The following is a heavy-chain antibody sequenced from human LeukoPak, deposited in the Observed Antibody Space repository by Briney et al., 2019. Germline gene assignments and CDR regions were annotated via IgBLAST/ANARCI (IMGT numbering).Heavy chain of an antibody. CDR2: IWYDGSNK. Sequence: GGSLRLSCAASGFTFSSYGMHWVRQAPGKGLEWVAVIWYDGSNKYYADSVKGRFTISRDNSKNTLYLQMNSLRAEDTAVYYCARASSGYSYGYFDYWGQGTLVTVSS. D-gene: IGHD5-18*01. J-gene: IGHJ4*02. CDR1: GFTFSSYG. V-gene: IGHV3-33*01. CDR3: ARASSGYSYGYFDY.